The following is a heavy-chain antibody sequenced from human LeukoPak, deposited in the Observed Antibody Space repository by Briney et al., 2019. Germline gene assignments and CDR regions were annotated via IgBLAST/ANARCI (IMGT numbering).Heavy chain of an antibody. V-gene: IGHV4-59*01. Sequence: PSETLSLTCTVSGGSISGYCWSWIRQTPGKGLEWIGYIYYSGSTSYNPSLKSRVTISVDTSKNQFSLKLSSVTAADTAVYYCARAIAVADFDYWGQGTLVTVSS. CDR3: ARAIAVADFDY. D-gene: IGHD6-19*01. CDR1: GGSISGYC. J-gene: IGHJ4*02. CDR2: IYYSGST.